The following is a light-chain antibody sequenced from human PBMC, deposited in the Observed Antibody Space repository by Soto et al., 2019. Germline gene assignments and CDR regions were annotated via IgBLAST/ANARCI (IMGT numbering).Light chain of an antibody. Sequence: ELTQSPATLSLSPGDRATLSCRAGQNINNFIAWYQHKPGQAPRLLIYDASNRATGIPGRFSGSGSGTDFTLTITSLESEDFAVYYCQHRGRFGQGTKVDIK. CDR3: QHRGR. V-gene: IGKV3-11*01. J-gene: IGKJ1*01. CDR1: QNINNF. CDR2: DAS.